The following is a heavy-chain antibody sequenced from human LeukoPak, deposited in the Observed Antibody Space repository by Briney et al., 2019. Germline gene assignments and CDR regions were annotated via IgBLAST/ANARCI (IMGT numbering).Heavy chain of an antibody. V-gene: IGHV4-31*03. J-gene: IGHJ3*02. CDR2: IYYSGST. Sequence: PSETLSLTCTVSGGSISSGGYYWSWIRQHPGKGLEWIGYIYYSGSTYYNPSLKSRVTISVDTSKNQFSLNVNSMSAADTAVYYCAQGDYGDKVDGAFDIWGQGTMVVVSS. CDR3: AQGDYGDKVDGAFDI. CDR1: GGSISSGGYY. D-gene: IGHD4-17*01.